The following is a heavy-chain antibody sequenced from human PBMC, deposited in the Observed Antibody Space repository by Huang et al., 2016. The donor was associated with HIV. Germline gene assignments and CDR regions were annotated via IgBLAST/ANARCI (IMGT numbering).Heavy chain of an antibody. CDR2: INHSEST. CDR1: GGSFSGYY. CDR3: ARGQGGYYYYYMDV. V-gene: IGHV4-34*01. Sequence: QVQLQQWGAGLLRPSETLSLTCAVYGGSFSGYYGTWIRQPPGKGLEWIGEINHSESTNYNPSLKRRVTISVDTSRNQFSLTLTSGTAADTAVYYCARGQGGYYYYYMDVWGKGTTVTVSS. J-gene: IGHJ6*03.